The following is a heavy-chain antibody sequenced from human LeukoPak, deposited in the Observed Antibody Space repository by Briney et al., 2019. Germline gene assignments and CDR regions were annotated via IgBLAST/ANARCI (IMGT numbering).Heavy chain of an antibody. V-gene: IGHV5-51*01. Sequence: HGESLKISCQGSGYRFTSYWIGWVRPLPGKGLEWMGIIYPGDSDTRYSPSFQGQVTISADKSISTAYLQWSSLKASDTAMYYCARLVEYSSSWYVNYYYGMDVWGQGTTVTVSS. CDR2: IYPGDSDT. CDR1: GYRFTSYW. CDR3: ARLVEYSSSWYVNYYYGMDV. D-gene: IGHD6-13*01. J-gene: IGHJ6*02.